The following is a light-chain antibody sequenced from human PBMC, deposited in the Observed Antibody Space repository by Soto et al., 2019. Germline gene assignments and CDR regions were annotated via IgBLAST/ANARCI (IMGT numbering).Light chain of an antibody. V-gene: IGKV1-5*03. J-gene: IGKJ3*01. Sequence: DIQMTQSPSTLSASVGDRVTITCRASQSIGSWLAWYQQKPGKAPKLLIYKASTLETGVPSRFSGSGSGTQFTLTISSRQPDDFATYYCQQYNTDSLFTFGPGTKVDSK. CDR2: KAS. CDR3: QQYNTDSLFT. CDR1: QSIGSW.